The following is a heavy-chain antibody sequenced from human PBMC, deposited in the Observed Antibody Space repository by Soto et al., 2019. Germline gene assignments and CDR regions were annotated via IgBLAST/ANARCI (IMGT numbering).Heavy chain of an antibody. V-gene: IGHV3-23*01. D-gene: IGHD3-16*02. CDR3: AKVPPEDYVWGSYRTGYFDL. CDR1: GFTFSSYA. J-gene: IGHJ2*01. CDR2: ISGSGGST. Sequence: GGSLRLSCAASGFTFSSYAMSWVRQAPGKGLEWVSAISGSGGSTYYADSVKGRFTISRDNSKNTLYLQMNSLRAEDTAVYYCAKVPPEDYVWGSYRTGYFDLWGRGTLVTVSS.